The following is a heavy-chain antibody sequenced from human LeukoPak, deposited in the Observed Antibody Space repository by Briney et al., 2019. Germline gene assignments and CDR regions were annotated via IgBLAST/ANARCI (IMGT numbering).Heavy chain of an antibody. CDR2: INHSGST. V-gene: IGHV4-34*01. CDR3: ARGGYCSSTSCYYFDY. Sequence: SETLSLTCAVCGGSFSGYYWSWIRQPPGKGLEWIGEINHSGSTNYNPSLKSRVTISVDTSKNQFSLKLSSVTAADTAVYYYARGGYCSSTSCYYFDYWGQGTLVTVSS. J-gene: IGHJ4*02. CDR1: GGSFSGYY. D-gene: IGHD2-2*01.